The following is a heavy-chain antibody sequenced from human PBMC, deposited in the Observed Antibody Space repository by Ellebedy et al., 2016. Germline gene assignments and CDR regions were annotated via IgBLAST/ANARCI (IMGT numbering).Heavy chain of an antibody. Sequence: SETLSLTXAVYGGSFSSYYWGWIRQPPGKGLEWIGSIYYSGSTYYNPSLKSRVTISVDTSKNQFSLKLSSVTAADTAVYYCARENDYGDLREEYFDYWGQGTLVTVSS. J-gene: IGHJ4*02. CDR1: GGSFSSYY. CDR2: IYYSGST. CDR3: ARENDYGDLREEYFDY. D-gene: IGHD4-17*01. V-gene: IGHV4-39*01.